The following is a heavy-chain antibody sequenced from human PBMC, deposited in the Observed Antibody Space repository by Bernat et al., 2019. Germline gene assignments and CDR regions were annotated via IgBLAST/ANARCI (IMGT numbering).Heavy chain of an antibody. CDR1: GFTFSSYD. J-gene: IGHJ4*02. D-gene: IGHD2-15*01. V-gene: IGHV3-13*05. Sequence: EVQLVESGGGLVQPGGSLRLSCAASGFTFSSYDMHWVRQATGKGLEWVSGIGTAGDPFYAGSVKGRFTISRENAKNSLYLQMNSLRAGDTAVYYCARDSPRGVVDKKFDYWGQGTLVTVSS. CDR3: ARDSPRGVVDKKFDY. CDR2: IGTAGDP.